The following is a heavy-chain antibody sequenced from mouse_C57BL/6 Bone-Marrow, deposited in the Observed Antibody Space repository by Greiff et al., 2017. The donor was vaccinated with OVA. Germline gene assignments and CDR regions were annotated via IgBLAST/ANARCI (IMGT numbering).Heavy chain of an antibody. V-gene: IGHV14-4*01. Sequence: VQLQQSGAELVRPGASVKLSCTASGFNIKDDYMHWVKQRPEQGLEWIGWIDPENGDTEYASKFQGKATITADTSSNTAYLQLSSLTSEDTAVYYCTAYYGDPGGFAYWGQGTLVTVSA. CDR3: TAYYGDPGGFAY. CDR2: IDPENGDT. J-gene: IGHJ3*01. CDR1: GFNIKDDY. D-gene: IGHD2-13*01.